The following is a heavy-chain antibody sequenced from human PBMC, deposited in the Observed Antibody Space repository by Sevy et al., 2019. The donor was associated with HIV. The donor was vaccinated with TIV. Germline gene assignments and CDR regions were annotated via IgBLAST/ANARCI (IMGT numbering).Heavy chain of an antibody. Sequence: GGSLRLSCVTSGFTFRTSGMHWVRQSPGKGLEWVAIISYDEAHKNYADSVRGRFSISKDNSKNILYLQMSSLKTEDTAVYYCAKDYSAGITFVRGAYRARGDYFDYWGQGTQVTVSS. J-gene: IGHJ4*02. CDR3: AKDYSAGITFVRGAYRARGDYFDY. V-gene: IGHV3-30*18. CDR1: GFTFRTSG. CDR2: ISYDEAHK. D-gene: IGHD3-10*01.